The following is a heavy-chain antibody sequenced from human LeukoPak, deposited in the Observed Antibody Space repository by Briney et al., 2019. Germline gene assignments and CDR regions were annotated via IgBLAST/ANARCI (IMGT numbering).Heavy chain of an antibody. CDR1: GFTFSDYT. Sequence: GGSLRLSCAASGFTFSDYTMHWVRLAPGKRLGYVSAITANGGSKYHADSVRARFTVSRDNSKNTLYLQMGSLRAEDTALYYCARGPNYSFYMDVWGKGTAVTVSS. V-gene: IGHV3-64*02. CDR3: ARGPNYSFYMDV. CDR2: ITANGGSK. J-gene: IGHJ6*03.